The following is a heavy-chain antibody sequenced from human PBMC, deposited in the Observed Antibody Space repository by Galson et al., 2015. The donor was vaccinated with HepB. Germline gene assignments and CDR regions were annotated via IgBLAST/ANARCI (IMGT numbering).Heavy chain of an antibody. CDR1: KFIFSSYW. D-gene: IGHD6-6*01. J-gene: IGHJ6*02. V-gene: IGHV3-7*01. Sequence: SLRLSCAASKFIFSSYWMSWVRQAPGKGLEWVANIKQDGSETYYVDSVKGRFTISRDNAKNSLYLQMNSLTAEDTAVYYCARVSYSSWSYYFYYGMDVWGQGTTVTVSS. CDR3: ARVSYSSWSYYFYYGMDV. CDR2: IKQDGSET.